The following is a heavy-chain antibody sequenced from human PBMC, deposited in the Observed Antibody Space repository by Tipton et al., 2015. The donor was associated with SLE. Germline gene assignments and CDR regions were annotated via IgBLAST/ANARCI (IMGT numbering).Heavy chain of an antibody. J-gene: IGHJ4*02. CDR3: ARRGQGYGGNSPFGN. Sequence: AGLVKPSETLSLTCAVYGGSLSGYYWSWIRQPPGKGLEWIGEINDSGAIKSNPSLKSRVNISVDTSKNQFSLRLSSVTAGDTAVYYCARRGQGYGGNSPFGNWGQGTLVTVSS. CDR1: GGSLSGYY. CDR2: INDSGAI. D-gene: IGHD4/OR15-4a*01. V-gene: IGHV4-34*01.